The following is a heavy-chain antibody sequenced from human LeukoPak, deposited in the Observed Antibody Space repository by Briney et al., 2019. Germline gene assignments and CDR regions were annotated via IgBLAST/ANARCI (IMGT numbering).Heavy chain of an antibody. CDR2: ISGSGGST. D-gene: IGHD3-10*01. V-gene: IGHV3-23*01. CDR3: AKFSGLAVRGVINPPDY. CDR1: GFTFSSYA. J-gene: IGHJ4*02. Sequence: GGSLRLSCAASGFTFSSYAMSWVRQAPGKGLEWVSAISGSGGSTYYADSVKGRFTISRDNSKNTLYLQMNSLRAEDTAVYYCAKFSGLAVRGVINPPDYWGQGTLVTVSS.